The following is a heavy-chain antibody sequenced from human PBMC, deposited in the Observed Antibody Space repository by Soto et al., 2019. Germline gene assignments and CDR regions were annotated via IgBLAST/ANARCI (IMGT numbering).Heavy chain of an antibody. J-gene: IGHJ4*02. Sequence: QVQLVQSGAEVKKPGASVKVSCKASGYTFTNYDINWVRQATGQGLEWMGWMNPNSGNTGYAQKFQGRGTMTRDTSISPAYMELSSLRAEDTAVYYGARGRGQPLQPWAYWGQGILVTVSS. CDR2: MNPNSGNT. V-gene: IGHV1-8*01. D-gene: IGHD2-21*02. CDR3: ARGRGQPLQPWAY. CDR1: GYTFTNYD.